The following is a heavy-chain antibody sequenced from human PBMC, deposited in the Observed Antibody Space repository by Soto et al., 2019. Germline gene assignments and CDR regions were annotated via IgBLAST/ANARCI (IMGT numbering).Heavy chain of an antibody. D-gene: IGHD2-15*01. J-gene: IGHJ3*02. CDR3: TTDLKYSDAFDI. Sequence: GGSLRLSCAASGFTFSNSWMNWVRQAPGKGLEWVGRIKSKTDGGTTDYAAPVKGRFTISRDDSKNTLYLQMNSLKTEDTAVYYCTTDLKYSDAFDIWGQGTMVTVSS. CDR2: IKSKTDGGTT. V-gene: IGHV3-15*07. CDR1: GFTFSNSW.